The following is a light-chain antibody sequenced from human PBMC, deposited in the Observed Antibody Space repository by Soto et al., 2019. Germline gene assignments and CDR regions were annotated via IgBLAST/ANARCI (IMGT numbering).Light chain of an antibody. J-gene: IGKJ1*01. CDR2: GAS. V-gene: IGKV3-20*01. CDR3: QQYGTLPWT. CDR1: QSVISSY. Sequence: EIVLTQSPGTLSLSPGXRATLSCRASQSVISSYLAWYQQKPGQAPRLLMYGASSRATGIPDRFSGSGSGTDFTLTISRLEPEDFAVFYCQQYGTLPWTFGQGTKVDIK.